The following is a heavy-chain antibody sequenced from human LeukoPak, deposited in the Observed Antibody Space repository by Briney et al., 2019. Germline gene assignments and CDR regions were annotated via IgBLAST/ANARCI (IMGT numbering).Heavy chain of an antibody. Sequence: QPGGSLRLSCAASGFTFSSYGMHWVRQAPGKGLEWVAVISYDGRNKHYPDSVKGRFTISRDISTDTLWLQMDSLRTEDTAVYYCAKGPLRGTAAAIDYWGQGTLVTVSS. V-gene: IGHV3-30*18. CDR2: ISYDGRNK. J-gene: IGHJ4*02. CDR3: AKGPLRGTAAAIDY. CDR1: GFTFSSYG. D-gene: IGHD2-2*01.